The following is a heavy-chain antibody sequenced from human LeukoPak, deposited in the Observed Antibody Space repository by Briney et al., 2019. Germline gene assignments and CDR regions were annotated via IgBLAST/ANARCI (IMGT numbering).Heavy chain of an antibody. CDR3: VRHKYVRGLEDH. CDR2: INHSGST. D-gene: IGHD3-3*01. J-gene: IGHJ4*02. Sequence: SETLPLTCAVYGGSFSGYYWSWIRQPPGKGLEWIGEINHSGSTNYNPSLKSRVTISVDTSKNQFSLKLSSVTAADTAVYYCVRHKYVRGLEDHWSQGTLVTVSS. CDR1: GGSFSGYY. V-gene: IGHV4-34*01.